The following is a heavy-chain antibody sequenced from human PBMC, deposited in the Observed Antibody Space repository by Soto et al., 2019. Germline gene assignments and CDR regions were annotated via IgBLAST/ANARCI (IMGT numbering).Heavy chain of an antibody. J-gene: IGHJ4*02. Sequence: GGSLRRSCAASGFTFSAYAMSWVRQAPGKGLEWVSSINVDDSTYYADSVKGRFTISRDNSKSTVYLELSSLRVEDTATFYCAKNYFFDNWGQGTQVTVSS. CDR2: INVDDST. V-gene: IGHV3-23*01. CDR3: AKNYFFDN. CDR1: GFTFSAYA.